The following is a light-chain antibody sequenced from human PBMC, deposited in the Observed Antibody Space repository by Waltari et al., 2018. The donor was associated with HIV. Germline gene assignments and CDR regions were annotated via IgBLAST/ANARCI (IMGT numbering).Light chain of an antibody. Sequence: EIVLTQSPATLSLSPGERATLSCRASQSLSSYLAWYQQKSGQAPRLLIYDASNRATGIPDRFSGSGSGTDFTLTISSLEPEDFAVYYCQHRSNWWTFGQGTKVEIK. J-gene: IGKJ1*01. V-gene: IGKV3-11*01. CDR3: QHRSNWWT. CDR2: DAS. CDR1: QSLSSY.